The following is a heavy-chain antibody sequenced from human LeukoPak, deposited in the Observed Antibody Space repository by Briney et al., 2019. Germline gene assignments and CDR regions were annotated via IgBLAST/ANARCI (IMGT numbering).Heavy chain of an antibody. V-gene: IGHV3-48*02. Sequence: GGSLRLSCAASGFTFSIYSMIGVRQAPGKGREGISYISSSSSGIYYADSVKGRFTVSRDNAKNSLYLQMNSLRDEDTAVYYCVRDYRFQVDYWGQGTLVTVSS. D-gene: IGHD2/OR15-2a*01. J-gene: IGHJ4*02. CDR3: VRDYRFQVDY. CDR1: GFTFSIYS. CDR2: ISSSSSGI.